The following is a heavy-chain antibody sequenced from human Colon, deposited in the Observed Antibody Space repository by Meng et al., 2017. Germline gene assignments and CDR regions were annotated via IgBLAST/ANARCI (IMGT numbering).Heavy chain of an antibody. J-gene: IGHJ4*02. CDR2: INDSGTT. V-gene: IGHV4-34*01. D-gene: IGHD2-8*02. CDR1: GGPFSVYF. CDR3: SMWDSTVRKDY. Sequence: GSLRLSCAVSGGPFSVYFWGFIRQPPGKGLEWIGEINDSGTTKYNPSLKSRVIISVDTSKNQFSLKLSSVTAADTAVYYCSMWDSTVRKDYWGQGTLVTVSS.